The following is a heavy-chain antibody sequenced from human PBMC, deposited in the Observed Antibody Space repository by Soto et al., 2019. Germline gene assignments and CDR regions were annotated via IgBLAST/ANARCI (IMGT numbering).Heavy chain of an antibody. J-gene: IGHJ4*02. CDR1: GDSVSSNSAT. V-gene: IGHV6-1*01. CDR3: ARNLPFDF. Sequence: SQTLSLTCAISGDSVSSNSATSNWLRQSPSRGLEWLGRTYYRSTWSHDYAVYVKSRITINPDTFNNQFSLHLKSVTPEDTAVYYCARNLPFDFWGQGILVTVSS. CDR2: TYYRSTWSH.